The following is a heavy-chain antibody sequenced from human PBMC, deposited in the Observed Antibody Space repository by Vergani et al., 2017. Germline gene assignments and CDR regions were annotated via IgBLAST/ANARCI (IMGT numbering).Heavy chain of an antibody. CDR2: INHSGST. CDR3: ARGGGGYGYGYYYYDGMDV. Sequence: QVQLQQWGAGLLKPSETLSLTCAVSGGSFSGYYWSWIRQPPGKGLEWIGEINHSGSTNYNPSLKSRVTIAVDTSKNQFSLKLSSVTAADTGVYYCARGGGGYGYGYYYYDGMDVWGQGTTVTVSS. D-gene: IGHD5-18*01. V-gene: IGHV4-34*01. J-gene: IGHJ6*02. CDR1: GGSFSGYY.